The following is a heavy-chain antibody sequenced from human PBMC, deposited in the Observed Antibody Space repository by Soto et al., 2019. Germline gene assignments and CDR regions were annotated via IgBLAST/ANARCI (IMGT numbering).Heavy chain of an antibody. Sequence: PGGSLRLPCAGSGCIFSDYAIIWVRQAPGKGLEWVSGISGSGDETYYADSVKGRFTISRDNARNTLYLQLNSLRVEDTAIYYCPKTDGIAGTCRRTAYGGQGTQVTVSP. CDR2: ISGSGDET. CDR3: PKTDGIAGTCRRTAY. D-gene: IGHD6-13*01. J-gene: IGHJ4*02. V-gene: IGHV3-23*01. CDR1: GCIFSDYA.